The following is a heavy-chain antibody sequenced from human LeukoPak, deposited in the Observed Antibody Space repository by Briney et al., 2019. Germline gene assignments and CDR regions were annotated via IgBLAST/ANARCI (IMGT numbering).Heavy chain of an antibody. CDR3: ARDSEVRRNLWHY. CDR2: IIPIFGTA. CDR1: GGTFSSYA. Sequence: VASVKVSCKASGGTFSSYAISWVRQSPGQGLEWMGGIIPIFGTANYAQRFQGRVTITADESTSTVYMELSSLRSEDTAVYYCARDSEVRRNLWHYWGQGTLVTVSS. J-gene: IGHJ4*02. D-gene: IGHD3-10*01. V-gene: IGHV1-69*13.